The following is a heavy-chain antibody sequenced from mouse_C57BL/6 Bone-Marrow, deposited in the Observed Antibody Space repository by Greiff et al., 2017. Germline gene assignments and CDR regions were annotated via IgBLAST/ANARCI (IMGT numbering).Heavy chain of an antibody. V-gene: IGHV1-82*01. CDR1: GYAFSSSW. Sequence: QVQLQQPGAELVKPGASVKISCKASGYAFSSSWMNWVKQRPGKGLEWIGRIYPGDGDTNYNGKFKGKATLTADKSSSTAYMQLSSLTSEDSAVYFCARGRDLDFDYWGQGTTLTVSS. CDR3: ARGRDLDFDY. J-gene: IGHJ2*01. CDR2: IYPGDGDT.